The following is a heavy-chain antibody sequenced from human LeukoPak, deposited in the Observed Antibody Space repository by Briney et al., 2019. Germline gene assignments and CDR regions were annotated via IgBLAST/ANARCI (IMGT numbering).Heavy chain of an antibody. CDR2: INPNSGGT. Sequence: GFSVKVSCKASGYTFTSYYMHWVRQAPGQGLEWMGWINPNSGGTNYAQKFQGRVTMTRDTSISTAYMELSRLRSDDTAVYYCAREPNTAMVFDYWGQGTLVTVSS. V-gene: IGHV1-2*02. J-gene: IGHJ4*02. CDR1: GYTFTSYY. D-gene: IGHD5-18*01. CDR3: AREPNTAMVFDY.